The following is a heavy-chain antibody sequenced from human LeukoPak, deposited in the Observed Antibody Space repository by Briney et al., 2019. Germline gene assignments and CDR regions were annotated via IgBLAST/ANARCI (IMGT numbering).Heavy chain of an antibody. Sequence: SETLSLTCTVSGYSISSGYYWGWIRQPPGKGLEWIGSIYHSGSTYYNPSLKGRVTISVDTSKNQFSLKLSSVTAADTAVYYCARNYDILTGYYVDYWGQGTLVTVSS. V-gene: IGHV4-38-2*02. D-gene: IGHD3-9*01. CDR3: ARNYDILTGYYVDY. CDR2: IYHSGST. J-gene: IGHJ4*02. CDR1: GYSISSGYY.